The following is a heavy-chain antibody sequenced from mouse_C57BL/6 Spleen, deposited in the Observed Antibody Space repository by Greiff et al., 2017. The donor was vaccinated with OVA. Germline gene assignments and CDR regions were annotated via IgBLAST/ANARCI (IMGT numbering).Heavy chain of an antibody. Sequence: QVTLKESGPGILQPSQTLSLTCSFSGFSLSTFGMGVGWIRQPSGKGLEWLAQICWDDDKYDHPALKSRLTISKDTSKNPVFLQIAKVDTAATATYYCARMYGYDGGRPWFAYWGQGTLVTVSA. D-gene: IGHD2-2*01. J-gene: IGHJ3*01. CDR3: ARMYGYDGGRPWFAY. CDR2: ICWDDDK. CDR1: GFSLSTFGMG. V-gene: IGHV8-8*01.